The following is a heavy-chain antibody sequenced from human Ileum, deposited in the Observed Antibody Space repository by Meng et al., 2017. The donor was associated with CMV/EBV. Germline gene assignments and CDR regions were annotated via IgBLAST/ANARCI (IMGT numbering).Heavy chain of an antibody. J-gene: IGHJ4*02. CDR1: TFSSYA. D-gene: IGHD3-22*01. V-gene: IGHV3-23*01. Sequence: TFSSYAMSWVRQAPGKGLEWVSAISGSGGSTYYADSVKGRFTISRDNSKNTLYLQMNSLRAEDTAVYYCAKDDHYYDSSGYYRAGYDYWGQGTLVTVSS. CDR3: AKDDHYYDSSGYYRAGYDY. CDR2: ISGSGGST.